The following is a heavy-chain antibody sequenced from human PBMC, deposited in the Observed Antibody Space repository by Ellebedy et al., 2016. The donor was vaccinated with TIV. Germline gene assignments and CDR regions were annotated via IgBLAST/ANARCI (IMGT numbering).Heavy chain of an antibody. CDR3: ARDGSYIGTIFGMDV. Sequence: SETLSLTCTVSGGSIGSYYWSWIRQPPGKGLEWIGNIHHNESPKYSPSLKSRVTISLDTSKNQFSLKVTSVTAADTAVYYCARDGSYIGTIFGMDVWGQGTTVTVSS. V-gene: IGHV4-59*01. J-gene: IGHJ6*02. D-gene: IGHD1-26*01. CDR2: IHHNESP. CDR1: GGSIGSYY.